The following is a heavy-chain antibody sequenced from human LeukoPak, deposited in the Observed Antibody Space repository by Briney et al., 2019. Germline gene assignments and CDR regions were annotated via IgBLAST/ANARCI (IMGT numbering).Heavy chain of an antibody. CDR3: ARDRGYYDYVWGSYRYTATFDY. CDR1: GFTFSSYW. J-gene: IGHJ4*02. CDR2: IKQDGSEK. Sequence: GGSLRLSCAASGFTFSSYWMSWVRQAPGKGLEWVANIKQDGSEKYYVDSVKGRFTISRDNAKNSLYLQMNSLRAEDTAVYYCARDRGYYDYVWGSYRYTATFDYWGQGTLVTVSS. V-gene: IGHV3-7*01. D-gene: IGHD3-16*02.